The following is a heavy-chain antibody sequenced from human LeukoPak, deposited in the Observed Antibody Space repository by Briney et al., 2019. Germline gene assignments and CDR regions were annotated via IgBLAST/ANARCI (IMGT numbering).Heavy chain of an antibody. J-gene: IGHJ4*02. V-gene: IGHV4-39*01. Sequence: SETPSLTCTVSGGSISSSSYYWGWIRQPPGKGLEWIGSIYYSGSTYYNPSLKSRVTISVDTSKNQFSLKLSSVTAADTAVYYCARSSANYYDSSGYYYVPPYYFDYWGQGTLVTVSS. CDR1: GGSISSSSYY. CDR3: ARSSANYYDSSGYYYVPPYYFDY. CDR2: IYYSGST. D-gene: IGHD3-22*01.